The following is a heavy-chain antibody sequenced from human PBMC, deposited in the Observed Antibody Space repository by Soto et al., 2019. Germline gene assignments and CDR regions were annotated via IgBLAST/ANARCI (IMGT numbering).Heavy chain of an antibody. CDR1: GYSFTSYD. D-gene: IGHD5-18*01. Sequence: QVQLVQSGAEVKKPGASVKVSCKASGYSFTSYDINWVRQATEQGLEWMGWMNSNSGNTGYAQKFQGRVTMTRNTSMSNAYLALSSLRSEDTAVYYWARGKSYCYAENWCQGTLVTVSS. CDR3: ARGKSYCYAEN. V-gene: IGHV1-8*01. CDR2: MNSNSGNT. J-gene: IGHJ4*02.